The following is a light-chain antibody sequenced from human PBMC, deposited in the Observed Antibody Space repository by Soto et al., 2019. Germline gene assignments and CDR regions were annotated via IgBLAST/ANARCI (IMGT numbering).Light chain of an antibody. CDR1: QSISSW. J-gene: IGKJ1*01. CDR3: QQYDNASCT. V-gene: IGKV1-5*03. Sequence: DIQMTQSPSTLSASVGDRVIITCRASQSISSWLAWYQQKPGKAPNLLIYKASTLKSGVPSRFSGSGSGTEFTLTISSLQPDDFAAYDCQQYDNASCTFGQGTKVEIK. CDR2: KAS.